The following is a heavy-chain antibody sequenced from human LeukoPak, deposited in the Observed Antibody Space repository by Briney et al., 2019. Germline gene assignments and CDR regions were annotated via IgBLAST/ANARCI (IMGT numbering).Heavy chain of an antibody. CDR2: IYPDDSDT. D-gene: IGHD1-26*01. CDR1: GYSFTSYW. Sequence: GESPKISCKGSGYSFTSYWIGWVRQMPGKGLEWMGIIYPDDSDTRYSPSLQGQVTISADKSITTAYQQWSSLKASGTAMYYCARRAGRGGVDAFDIWGQGTMVIVSA. CDR3: ARRAGRGGVDAFDI. V-gene: IGHV5-51*01. J-gene: IGHJ3*02.